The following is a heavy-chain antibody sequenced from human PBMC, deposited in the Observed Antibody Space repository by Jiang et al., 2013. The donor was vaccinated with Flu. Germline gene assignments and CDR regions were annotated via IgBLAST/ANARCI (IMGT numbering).Heavy chain of an antibody. CDR3: ARPRESGSHRAFDI. V-gene: IGHV4-59*08. CDR1: GGSISSYY. CDR2: IYYSGST. Sequence: VKPSETLSLTCTVSGGSISSYYWSWIRQPPGKGLEWIGYIYYSGSTNYNPSLKSRVTISVDTSKNQFSLKLSSVTAADTAVYYCARPRESGSHRAFDIWGQGTMVTVSS. J-gene: IGHJ3*02. D-gene: IGHD1-26*01.